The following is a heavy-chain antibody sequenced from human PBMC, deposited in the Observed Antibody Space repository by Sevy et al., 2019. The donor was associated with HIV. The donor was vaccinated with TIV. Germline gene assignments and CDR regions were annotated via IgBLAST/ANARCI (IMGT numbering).Heavy chain of an antibody. D-gene: IGHD3-22*01. J-gene: IGHJ4*02. V-gene: IGHV1-46*01. CDR3: ARGYYYDSSGPGF. CDR2: INPSGGST. Sequence: ASVKVSCKASGYTFTNYYVHWVRQAPGEGLEWMGIINPSGGSTSYGRKFQGRVTMTRDTSTSTVYMELSSLRSEDTAVYYCARGYYYDSSGPGFWGQGTLVTVSS. CDR1: GYTFTNYY.